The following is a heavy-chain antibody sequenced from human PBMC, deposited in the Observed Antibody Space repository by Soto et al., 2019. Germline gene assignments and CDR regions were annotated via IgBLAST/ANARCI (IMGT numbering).Heavy chain of an antibody. CDR3: ATGTTDSRYYFDC. CDR1: GLAFNTYW. D-gene: IGHD1-1*01. Sequence: EVQLVESGGGLVQPGGSLRLSCAASGLAFNTYWMHWVRQVPGKGLVWVSRIDTYGSTTTYADSVKGRFTISRDNAKNTVYLQMNSLRAEDTAVYYCATGTTDSRYYFDCWGQGILVTVSP. J-gene: IGHJ4*02. CDR2: IDTYGSTT. V-gene: IGHV3-74*01.